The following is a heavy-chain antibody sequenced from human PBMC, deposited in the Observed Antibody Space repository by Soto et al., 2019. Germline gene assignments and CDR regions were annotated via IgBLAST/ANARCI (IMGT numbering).Heavy chain of an antibody. CDR1: GFSLSTSGVG. Sequence: QITLKESGPTLVKPTQTLTLTCTFSGFSLSTSGVGVGWIRQPPGKALEWLALIYWDDDKRYSPSLKRRLTVTKDTSKNQVVLTMTNMDPVATATYYCAHSTGDDWQFHYYSGMDVWGQGTTVTVSS. CDR3: AHSTGDDWQFHYYSGMDV. V-gene: IGHV2-5*02. D-gene: IGHD3-9*01. CDR2: IYWDDDK. J-gene: IGHJ6*02.